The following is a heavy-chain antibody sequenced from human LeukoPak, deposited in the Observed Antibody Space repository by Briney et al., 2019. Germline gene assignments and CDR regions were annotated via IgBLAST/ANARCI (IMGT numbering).Heavy chain of an antibody. CDR2: ISSSSSTI. D-gene: IGHD2-2*01. J-gene: IGHJ6*02. CDR1: GFTFSSYW. V-gene: IGHV3-48*02. Sequence: PGGSLRLSCAASGFTFSSYWMSWVRQAPGKGLEWVSYISSSSSTIYYADSVKGRFTISRDNAKNSLYLQMNSLRDEDTAVYYCASTSSVRIYYYYGMDVWGQGTTVTVSS. CDR3: ASTSSVRIYYYYGMDV.